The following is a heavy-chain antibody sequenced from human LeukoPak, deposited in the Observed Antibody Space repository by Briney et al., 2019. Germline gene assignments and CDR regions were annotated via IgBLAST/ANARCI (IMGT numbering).Heavy chain of an antibody. J-gene: IGHJ4*02. CDR1: VGSISSYS. V-gene: IGHV4-59*01. D-gene: IGHD3-10*02. CDR3: ARSDTYYVKPFDY. Sequence: SETLSLTCTVSVGSISSYSWSWIRQPPGKGLEWVGYIYYSGSTNYNPSLKSLVTISVDTSKNQFSLKLSSVTAADTAVDYCARSDTYYVKPFDYWGQGTLVTVSS. CDR2: IYYSGST.